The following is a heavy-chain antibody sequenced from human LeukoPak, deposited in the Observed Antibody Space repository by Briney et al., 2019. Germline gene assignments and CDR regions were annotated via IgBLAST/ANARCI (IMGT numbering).Heavy chain of an antibody. Sequence: GGSLRLSCAASGFTFSSYGMSWVRQAPGKGLEWVSAISGSGGSTYYADSVKGRFTISRDNSKNTLYLQMNSLRAEDTAVYYCARDSPRRYSGYDFAPDYWGQGALVTVSS. D-gene: IGHD5-12*01. J-gene: IGHJ4*02. CDR3: ARDSPRRYSGYDFAPDY. CDR1: GFTFSSYG. CDR2: ISGSGGST. V-gene: IGHV3-23*01.